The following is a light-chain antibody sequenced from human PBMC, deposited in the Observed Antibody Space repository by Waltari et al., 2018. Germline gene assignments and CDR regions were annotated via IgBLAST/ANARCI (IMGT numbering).Light chain of an antibody. J-gene: IGLJ1*01. CDR3: TSYTSADTYI. V-gene: IGLV2-14*03. Sequence: QSALTQPASVSGSPGQSITIPCTGTSSAVGADNYVSWYLQHPGKVPKLIIYDVTNRPSGVSGRFSGSKSGNTASLTISGLQGEDEADYFCTSYTSADTYIFGTGTTVTVL. CDR2: DVT. CDR1: SSAVGADNY.